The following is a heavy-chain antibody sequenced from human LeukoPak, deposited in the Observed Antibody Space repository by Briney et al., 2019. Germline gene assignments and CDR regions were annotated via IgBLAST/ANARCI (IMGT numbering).Heavy chain of an antibody. CDR2: IDYTRSA. Sequence: PSETLSLTCTVSGGCVSSNSYYWSWVRQPPGKGLEWIGFIDYTRSANYNPSLKSRVTISLDTSKNQFSVKVMSVTAADTAVYYCARIPVAKTFDYWGQGTLVTVSS. CDR1: GGCVSSNSYY. CDR3: ARIPVAKTFDY. D-gene: IGHD6-19*01. J-gene: IGHJ4*02. V-gene: IGHV4-61*01.